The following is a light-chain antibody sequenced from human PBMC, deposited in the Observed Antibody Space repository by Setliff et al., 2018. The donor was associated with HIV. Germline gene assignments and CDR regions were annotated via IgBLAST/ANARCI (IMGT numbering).Light chain of an antibody. J-gene: IGLJ1*01. CDR2: EVN. CDR3: CSYTTYSTYV. Sequence: LAQPASVSGSPGQSIAISCTGTSSDVGIYNLVSWYQHHPGKAPKLIIYEVNKRPSGVSNRFSGSKSGNTASLTISGLQPEDETDYYCCSYTTYSTYVFGTGTKVTVL. CDR1: SSDVGIYNL. V-gene: IGLV2-23*02.